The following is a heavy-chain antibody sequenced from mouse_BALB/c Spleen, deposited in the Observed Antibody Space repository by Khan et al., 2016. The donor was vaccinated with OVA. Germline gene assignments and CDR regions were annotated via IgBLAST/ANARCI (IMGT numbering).Heavy chain of an antibody. J-gene: IGHJ2*01. CDR3: TRERIDY. Sequence: QVQLQQSGAELAKPGASVKMSCKASGYTFTTYWMHWVKQRPGQGLEWIGYINPTSGYTDYNDKFKDRATLSADKSSSTAYMQLNSLTSEDSAVYYCTRERIDYWGEGTTLTVSS. CDR2: INPTSGYT. CDR1: GYTFTTYW. V-gene: IGHV1-7*01.